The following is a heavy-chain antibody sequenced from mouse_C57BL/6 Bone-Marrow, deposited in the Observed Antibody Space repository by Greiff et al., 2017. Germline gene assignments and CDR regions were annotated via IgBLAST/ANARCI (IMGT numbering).Heavy chain of an antibody. CDR2: IYPNYGTT. Sequence: EVQLQQSGPELVKPGASVKISCKASGYSFTDYNMNWVKQSHGKSLEWIGVIYPNYGTTSYNQKFKGKATLTVDKYSSTAYMQSNRLTSEDSAVSYCARADNWDFDFWGKGTTVTVSS. D-gene: IGHD3-2*01. CDR1: GYSFTDYN. CDR3: ARADNWDFDF. V-gene: IGHV1-39*01. J-gene: IGHJ1*03.